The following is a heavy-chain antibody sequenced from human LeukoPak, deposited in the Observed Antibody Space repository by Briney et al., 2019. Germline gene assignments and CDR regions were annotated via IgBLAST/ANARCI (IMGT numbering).Heavy chain of an antibody. CDR1: GSTFTNYY. D-gene: IGHD3-10*01. CDR2: IIPIFGTA. V-gene: IGHV1-69*13. CDR3: ARDTQLLWFGEA. Sequence: GASVKVSCKPSGSTFTNYYIHWVRQAPAQGLEWMGGIIPIFGTANYAQKFQGRVTITADESTSTAYMELSSLRSEDTAVYYCARDTQLLWFGEAWGQGTLVTVSS. J-gene: IGHJ4*02.